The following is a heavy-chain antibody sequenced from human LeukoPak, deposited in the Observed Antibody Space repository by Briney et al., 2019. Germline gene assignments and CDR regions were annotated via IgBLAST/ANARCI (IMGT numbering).Heavy chain of an antibody. Sequence: SETLSLTCAVYGGSFSDYYWSWIRQPPGKGLEWIGEINHSGSTNYKPSLKSRVTISVDTSKNQFSLNLNSVTAADTAVYYCATWGNWGHPAPWGQGTLVTVSS. CDR3: ATWGNWGHPAP. CDR2: INHSGST. D-gene: IGHD7-27*01. CDR1: GGSFSDYY. V-gene: IGHV4-34*01. J-gene: IGHJ5*02.